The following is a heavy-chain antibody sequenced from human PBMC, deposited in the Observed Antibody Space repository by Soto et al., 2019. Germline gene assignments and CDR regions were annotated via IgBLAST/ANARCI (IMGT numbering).Heavy chain of an antibody. J-gene: IGHJ4*02. CDR3: ANKGSGSGYHDV. D-gene: IGHD3-22*01. V-gene: IGHV3-23*01. CDR1: GFTFSSYA. CDR2: ISGSGGST. Sequence: PGGSLRLSCAASGFTFSSYAMSWVRQAPGKGLEWVSAISGSGGSTYYADSVKGRFTISRDNSKNTLYLQMNSLRAEDTAVYYCANKGSGSGYHDVWGQGTLVTVSS.